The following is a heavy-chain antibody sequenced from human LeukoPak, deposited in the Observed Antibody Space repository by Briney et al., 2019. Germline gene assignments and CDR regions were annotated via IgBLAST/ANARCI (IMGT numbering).Heavy chain of an antibody. V-gene: IGHV3-23*01. CDR3: AKDTVKRGYYGLGSPPVDY. D-gene: IGHD3-10*01. J-gene: IGHJ4*02. CDR1: GFTFSSYA. Sequence: GGSLRLSCAASGFTFSSYAMSWVRQAPGNWLDWVSAISGSGGSTYYADSVKGRFTISRDNSKKTLYLQMNSLRAEDTAVYYCAKDTVKRGYYGLGSPPVDYWGQGTLVTVSS. CDR2: ISGSGGST.